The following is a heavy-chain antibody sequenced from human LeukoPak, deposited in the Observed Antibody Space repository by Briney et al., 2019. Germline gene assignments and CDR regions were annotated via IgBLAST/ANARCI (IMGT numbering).Heavy chain of an antibody. CDR1: GGSISSGGYY. Sequence: SQTLSLTCTVSGGSISSGGYYWSWIRQHPGKGLEWIGYIYYSGSTYYNPSLKSRVTISVDTSKNQFSLKLSSVTAADTAVYYCAGVGYYDSLPDYWGQGTLVTVSS. CDR2: IYYSGST. D-gene: IGHD3-22*01. CDR3: AGVGYYDSLPDY. J-gene: IGHJ4*02. V-gene: IGHV4-31*03.